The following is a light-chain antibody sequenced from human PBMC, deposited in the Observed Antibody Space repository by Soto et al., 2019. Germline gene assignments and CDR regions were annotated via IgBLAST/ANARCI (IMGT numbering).Light chain of an antibody. V-gene: IGLV2-14*01. Sequence: QSALTQPASVAGSHGQSSTISCTGTRSDVGGYNYVYWHQQHPGKAPKLMIYDVTNRPSGVSDRFSGSKSGNTASLTISGLQAEDEADYSCSSYTSSSTYVFGAGTKVTVL. CDR3: SSYTSSSTYV. CDR1: RSDVGGYNY. CDR2: DVT. J-gene: IGLJ1*01.